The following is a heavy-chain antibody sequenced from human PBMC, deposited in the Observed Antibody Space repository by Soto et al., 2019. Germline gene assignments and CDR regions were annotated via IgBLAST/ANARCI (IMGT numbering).Heavy chain of an antibody. CDR1: GFTFSSYA. CDR2: ISYDGSNK. CDR3: ARDQGALRGARIQ. J-gene: IGHJ4*02. Sequence: QVQLVESGGVVVQPGRSLRLSCAASGFTFSSYAMHWVRQAPGKGLEWVAVISYDGSNKYYADSVKGRFTISRDNSKNTLYLQMNSLRAEDTAVYYCARDQGALRGARIQWGPGTLVTVAS. D-gene: IGHD1-26*01. V-gene: IGHV3-30-3*01.